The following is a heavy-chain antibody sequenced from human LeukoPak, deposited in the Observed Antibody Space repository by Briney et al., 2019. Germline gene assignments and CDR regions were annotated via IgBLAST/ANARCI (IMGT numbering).Heavy chain of an antibody. Sequence: GGSLRLSCAASGFTFSSYSMNWVRQAPGKGLEWVSSISSSSSYIYYADSVKGRFTISRDNSKNTLYLQMSSLRAEDTAVYYCAKRARGYCSGGSCYSDRYYYYMDVWGKGTTVTVSS. CDR2: ISSSSSYI. J-gene: IGHJ6*03. CDR1: GFTFSSYS. CDR3: AKRARGYCSGGSCYSDRYYYYMDV. V-gene: IGHV3-21*04. D-gene: IGHD2-15*01.